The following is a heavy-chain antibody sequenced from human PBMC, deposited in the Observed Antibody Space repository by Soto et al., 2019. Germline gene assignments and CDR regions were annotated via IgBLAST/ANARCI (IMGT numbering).Heavy chain of an antibody. J-gene: IGHJ4*02. CDR3: ARALAFTTSHPRGFEY. D-gene: IGHD2-2*01. CDR2: TYYRSKWFT. CDR1: GDSVSSNSGA. Sequence: PSQTLSLTCAISGDSVSSNSGAWNWIRQSPSRGLEWLGRTYYRSKWFTDYAVSVEGRITINPDTSKNQFSLQLNSVTPEDTALYYCARALAFTTSHPRGFEYWGQGTLVTVSS. V-gene: IGHV6-1*01.